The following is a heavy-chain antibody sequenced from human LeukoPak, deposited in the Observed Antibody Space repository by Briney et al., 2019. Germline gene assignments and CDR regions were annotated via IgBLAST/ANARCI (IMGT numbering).Heavy chain of an antibody. CDR3: ARDADIGTYYSWFDP. CDR1: GGSISSYY. D-gene: IGHD1-26*01. Sequence: SETLSLTCTVSGGSISSYYWAWIRQPPGKGLEWIGSIYYSGSPHYNPSLNSRVTISVDTSKNQFSLKLTSVTAADTAVYYCARDADIGTYYSWFDPWGQGTLVTVSS. V-gene: IGHV4-39*07. J-gene: IGHJ5*02. CDR2: IYYSGSP.